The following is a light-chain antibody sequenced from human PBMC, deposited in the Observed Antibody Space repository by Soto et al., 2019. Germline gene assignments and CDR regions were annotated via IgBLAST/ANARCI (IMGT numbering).Light chain of an antibody. J-gene: IGLJ1*01. V-gene: IGLV1-51*02. CDR1: SSNIGSNY. CDR2: ETD. Sequence: QSVLTQPPSVSAAPGQKVTISCSGSSSNIGSNYVSWYQHLPGTAPKLLIYETDKRPSGIPDRFSGSKSGTSATLGITGLQTGDEADYYCGSWDTSLSAGVLGTGTKVTV. CDR3: GSWDTSLSAGV.